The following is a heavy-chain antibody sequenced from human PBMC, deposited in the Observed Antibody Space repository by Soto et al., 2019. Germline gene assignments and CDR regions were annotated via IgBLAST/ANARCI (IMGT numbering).Heavy chain of an antibody. V-gene: IGHV3-23*01. CDR2: ISGGDVNP. CDR1: WFTFRTLG. CDR3: VLHAKLTTVNENVGYYYGLDV. J-gene: IGHJ6*02. D-gene: IGHD4-4*01. Sequence: CAASWFTFRTLGGRRVRQPPGKGLEGVSVISGGDVNPYDADSVNGRFTIARDNSKTTLYIQMNSLRAEDTTLYYCVLHAKLTTVNENVGYYYGLDVWGQGTTVTVSS.